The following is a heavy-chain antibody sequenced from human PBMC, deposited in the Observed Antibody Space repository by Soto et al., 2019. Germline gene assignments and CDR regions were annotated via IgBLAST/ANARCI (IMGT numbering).Heavy chain of an antibody. CDR3: ARDLLFEY. J-gene: IGHJ4*02. Sequence: GASLKVSCKASGYTFTSYAMHWVRQAPGQRLEWMGWINAGNGNTKYSQKFQGRVTITRDTSASTAYMELSSLRSEDTAVYYCARDLLFEYWGQGTLVTVSS. CDR1: GYTFTSYA. D-gene: IGHD2-21*01. V-gene: IGHV1-3*01. CDR2: INAGNGNT.